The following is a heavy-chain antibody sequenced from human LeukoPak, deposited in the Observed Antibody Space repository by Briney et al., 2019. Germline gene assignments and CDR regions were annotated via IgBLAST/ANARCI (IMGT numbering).Heavy chain of an antibody. J-gene: IGHJ4*02. CDR3: AREGGFYRPLDY. CDR1: GGSVSSTNW. Sequence: PSGTLSLTCGVSGGSVSSTNWWTWIRQPPGKGLEWIGEVHLDGRTNFNPSLKSRLTMSVDLSENHVSLKLTSVTAADTAVYYCAREGGFYRPLDYSGQGTLVTVSS. V-gene: IGHV4-4*02. D-gene: IGHD6-25*01. CDR2: VHLDGRT.